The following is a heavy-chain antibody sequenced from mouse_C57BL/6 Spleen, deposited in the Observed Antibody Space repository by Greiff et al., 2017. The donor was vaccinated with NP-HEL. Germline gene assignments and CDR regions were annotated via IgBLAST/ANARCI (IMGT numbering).Heavy chain of an antibody. CDR1: GFTFSSYT. V-gene: IGHV5-9*01. CDR3: ARHEGLSCLYYGSSYAMDD. Sequence: EVMLVESGGGLVKPGGSLKLSCAASGFTFSSYTMSWVRQTPEKRLEWVATISGGGGNTYYPDSVKGRFTISRDNAKNTLYLQMSSLRSEDTALYYGARHEGLSCLYYGSSYAMDDWGQGTSVTVSS. J-gene: IGHJ4*01. D-gene: IGHD1-1*01. CDR2: ISGGGGNT.